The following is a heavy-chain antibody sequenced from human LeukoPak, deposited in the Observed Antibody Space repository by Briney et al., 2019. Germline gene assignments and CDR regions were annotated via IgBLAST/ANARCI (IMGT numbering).Heavy chain of an antibody. Sequence: PGGSLRLSCAASGFTFSSYSMNWVRQAPGKGLEWVSSISSRSSYIYYADSVKGRVTISRDNAKNSLYLQMNSLRAEDTAVYYGARSTRGSGYPNDYWGQGTLVTVSS. D-gene: IGHD3-22*01. CDR2: ISSRSSYI. CDR1: GFTFSSYS. V-gene: IGHV3-21*01. CDR3: ARSTRGSGYPNDY. J-gene: IGHJ4*02.